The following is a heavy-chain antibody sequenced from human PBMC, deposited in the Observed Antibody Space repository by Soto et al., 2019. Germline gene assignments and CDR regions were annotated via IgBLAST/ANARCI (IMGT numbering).Heavy chain of an antibody. CDR3: ARSSREQQLVRLLDY. J-gene: IGHJ4*02. CDR2: IWYDGSNK. V-gene: IGHV3-33*01. D-gene: IGHD6-13*01. Sequence: QVQLVESGGGVVQPGRSLRLSCAASGFTFSSYGMHWVRQAPGKGLEWVAVIWYDGSNKYYADSVKGRFTISRDNSKNTLYLQMNSLRAEDTAVYYCARSSREQQLVRLLDYWGQGTLVTVSS. CDR1: GFTFSSYG.